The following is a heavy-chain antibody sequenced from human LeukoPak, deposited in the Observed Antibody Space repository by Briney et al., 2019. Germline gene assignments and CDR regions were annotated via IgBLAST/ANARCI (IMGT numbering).Heavy chain of an antibody. CDR2: IYYSGST. Sequence: SETLSLTCTVSGGSISSHYWSWIRQPPGKGLEWIGYIYYSGSTNYNPSLKSRVTISVDTSKNQFPLKLSSVTAADTAVYYCARVSNIYYDSSGYWAFDIWGQGTMVTVSS. V-gene: IGHV4-59*11. J-gene: IGHJ3*02. CDR1: GGSISSHY. CDR3: ARVSNIYYDSSGYWAFDI. D-gene: IGHD3-22*01.